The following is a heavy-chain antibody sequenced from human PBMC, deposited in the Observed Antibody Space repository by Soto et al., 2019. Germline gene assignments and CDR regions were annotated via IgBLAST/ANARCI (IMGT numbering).Heavy chain of an antibody. Sequence: PSETLSLTSTVSGASISGFYWSWIRKSAGKGLEWIWRIYATGTTDYNPSLKSRVMMSVDTSKKQFSLKLRSVTAADTAVYYCVRDGTKTLRDWFDPWGQGISVTVSS. D-gene: IGHD1-1*01. CDR1: GASISGFY. J-gene: IGHJ5*02. V-gene: IGHV4-4*07. CDR3: VRDGTKTLRDWFDP. CDR2: IYATGTT.